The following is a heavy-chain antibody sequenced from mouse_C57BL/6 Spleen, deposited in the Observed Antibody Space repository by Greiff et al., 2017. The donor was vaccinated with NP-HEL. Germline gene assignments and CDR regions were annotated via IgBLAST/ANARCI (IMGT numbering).Heavy chain of an antibody. CDR3: ARRGLYDGYYVGYFDV. CDR1: GYTFTSYW. J-gene: IGHJ1*03. V-gene: IGHV1-55*01. D-gene: IGHD2-3*01. CDR2: IYPGSGST. Sequence: VQLQQPGAELVKPGASVKMSCKASGYTFTSYWITWVKQRPGQGLEWIGDIYPGSGSTNYNEKFKSKATLTVDTSSSTAYMQLSSLTSEDSAVYYCARRGLYDGYYVGYFDVWGTGTTVTVSS.